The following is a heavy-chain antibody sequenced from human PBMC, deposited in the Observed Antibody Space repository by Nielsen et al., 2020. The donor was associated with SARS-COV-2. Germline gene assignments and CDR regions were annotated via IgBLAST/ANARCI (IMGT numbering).Heavy chain of an antibody. CDR1: GYTFTSYD. CDR3: ARGLTYGSMPDY. V-gene: IGHV1-8*01. D-gene: IGHD2/OR15-2a*01. J-gene: IGHJ4*02. CDR2: MNPNSGNT. Sequence: ASVKVSCKASGYTFTSYDINWVRQATGQGLEWMGWMNPNSGNTGYAQKFQGRVTMTRNTSISTAYRELSSLRSEDTAVYYCARGLTYGSMPDYWGQGTLVTVSS.